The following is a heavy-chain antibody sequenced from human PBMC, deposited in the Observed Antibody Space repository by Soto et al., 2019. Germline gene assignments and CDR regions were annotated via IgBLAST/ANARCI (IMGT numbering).Heavy chain of an antibody. CDR2: ISYDGSNK. J-gene: IGHJ4*02. CDR3: ARAPNSFYDSSGYYYEGPDY. D-gene: IGHD3-22*01. CDR1: GFTFSSYA. Sequence: GGSLRLSCAASGFTFSSYAMHWVRQAPGKGLEWVAVISYDGSNKYYADSVKGRFTISRDNSKNTLYLQMNSLRAEDTAVYYCARAPNSFYDSSGYYYEGPDYWGKRTLVTVSS. V-gene: IGHV3-30-3*01.